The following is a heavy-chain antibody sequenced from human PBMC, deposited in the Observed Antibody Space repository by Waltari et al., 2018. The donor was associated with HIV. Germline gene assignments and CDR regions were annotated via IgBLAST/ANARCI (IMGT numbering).Heavy chain of an antibody. J-gene: IGHJ4*02. Sequence: EVQLVESGGGLVQPGRSLRLSCAASGFSFGVYSMSWVRQAQGKGLEWVGFIRSKTYGGTTEYAASVKGRFTISRDDSKSIAYLQMNSLKTEDTAVYYCTKAVAGFYYFDYWGQGTQVTVSS. CDR3: TKAVAGFYYFDY. D-gene: IGHD6-19*01. CDR1: GFSFGVYS. CDR2: IRSKTYGGTT. V-gene: IGHV3-49*04.